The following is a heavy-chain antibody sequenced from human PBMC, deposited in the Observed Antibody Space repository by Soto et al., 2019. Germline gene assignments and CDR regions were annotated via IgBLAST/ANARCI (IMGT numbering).Heavy chain of an antibody. D-gene: IGHD5-12*01. CDR1: GASINTFY. Sequence: SETLSLTCTVSGASINTFYWSWVRQPAGKGLEWIGRIFSSGSTSFNPSLESRVAMSVDTSKNHFSLNLSSVTAADMAVYYCAREGSYSAYNFAHGIQLWSFDFWGQGALVTVSS. J-gene: IGHJ4*02. CDR3: AREGSYSAYNFAHGIQLWSFDF. CDR2: IFSSGST. V-gene: IGHV4-4*07.